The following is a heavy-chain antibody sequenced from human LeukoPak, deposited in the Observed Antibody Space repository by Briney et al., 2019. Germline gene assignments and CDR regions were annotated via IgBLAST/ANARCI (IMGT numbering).Heavy chain of an antibody. V-gene: IGHV3-23*01. Sequence: GGSLRLSCAASGFTFSTYAMSWVRQAPGKGLEWVSSISGSGTSTYYADSVKGRFAISRDDAKKSVYLQMNSLRAEDTAVYYCASDGGPFDHWGQGILVTVAS. D-gene: IGHD3-16*01. CDR3: ASDGGPFDH. CDR2: ISGSGTST. CDR1: GFTFSTYA. J-gene: IGHJ4*02.